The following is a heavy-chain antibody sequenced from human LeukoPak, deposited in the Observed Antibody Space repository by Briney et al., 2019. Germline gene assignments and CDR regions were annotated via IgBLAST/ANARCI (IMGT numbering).Heavy chain of an antibody. J-gene: IGHJ3*02. CDR2: IIPIFGTA. CDR3: ARGTLYVGEVAFDI. Sequence: SVNVSCKSSGGTFSIYAISWVRQAPGQGLEWMGGIIPIFGTANYAQKFQGRVTITADESTSTAYMELSSLRSEDTAVYYCARGTLYVGEVAFDIWGQGTMVTVSS. D-gene: IGHD3-10*01. V-gene: IGHV1-69*13. CDR1: GGTFSIYA.